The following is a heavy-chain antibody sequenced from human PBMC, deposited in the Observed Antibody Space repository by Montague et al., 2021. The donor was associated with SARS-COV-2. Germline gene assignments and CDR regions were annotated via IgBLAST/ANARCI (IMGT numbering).Heavy chain of an antibody. CDR3: ARAVTTGSDCFDP. CDR1: SGSIGSHY. Sequence: SETLSLTCTVSSGSIGSHYWSWIRQPPGKGLEWIGYVNYGGSTTYNPSFKSRVSISLDTSKNQFSLRLNSVTAADTAVYYCARAVTTGSDCFDPWGQGTLVIVSS. J-gene: IGHJ5*02. D-gene: IGHD4-17*01. V-gene: IGHV4-59*11. CDR2: VNYGGST.